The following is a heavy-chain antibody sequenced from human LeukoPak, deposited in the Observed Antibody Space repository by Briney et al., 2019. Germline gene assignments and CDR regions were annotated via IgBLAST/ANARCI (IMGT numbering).Heavy chain of an antibody. J-gene: IGHJ5*02. CDR3: ARGHYEFGELANWFDP. Sequence: MASETLSLTCTVSGGSISSYYWSWIRQPPGKGLEWIGYIYYSGGTNYNPSLKSRVTISVDTSKNQFSLKLSSVTAADTAVYYCARGHYEFGELANWFDPWGQGTLDTVSS. CDR1: GGSISSYY. D-gene: IGHD3-10*01. CDR2: IYYSGGT. V-gene: IGHV4-59*01.